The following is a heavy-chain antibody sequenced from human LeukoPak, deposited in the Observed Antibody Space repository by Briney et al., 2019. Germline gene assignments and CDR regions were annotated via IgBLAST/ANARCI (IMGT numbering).Heavy chain of an antibody. V-gene: IGHV4-4*02. CDR1: GGSISSSNW. J-gene: IGHJ3*02. Sequence: SETLSLTCAVSGGSISSSNWWSWVRQPPGKGLEWIGEIYHSGSTNYNPSLKSRVTISVDKSKNQFSLKLSSVTAADTAVYYCARVDCSSTSCYAAFDIWGQGTMVTVSS. CDR3: ARVDCSSTSCYAAFDI. CDR2: IYHSGST. D-gene: IGHD2-2*01.